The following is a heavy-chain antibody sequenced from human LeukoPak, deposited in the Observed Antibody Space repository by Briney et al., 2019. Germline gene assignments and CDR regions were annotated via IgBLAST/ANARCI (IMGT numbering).Heavy chain of an antibody. V-gene: IGHV5-51*01. D-gene: IGHD6-19*01. J-gene: IGHJ4*02. CDR2: IYPGDSDT. Sequence: RGESLKISCKGSGYSFTNYWIALVRQMPGKGLEWMGIIYPGDSDTRYSPSFQGQVTISASKSISTAYLQWSSLKASDTAMYYCASSRSGWSFDYWGQGTLVTVSS. CDR3: ASSRSGWSFDY. CDR1: GYSFTNYW.